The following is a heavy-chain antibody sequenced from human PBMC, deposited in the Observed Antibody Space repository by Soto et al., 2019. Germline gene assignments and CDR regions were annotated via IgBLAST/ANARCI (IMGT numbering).Heavy chain of an antibody. CDR3: AKGDYYDSSGYVDY. J-gene: IGHJ4*02. D-gene: IGHD3-22*01. CDR2: ISGSGGST. Sequence: GGSLRLSCAASGFTFSSYAMSWVRQAPGKGLEWVSAISGSGGSTYYADSVKGRFTISRDNSKNTLYLQMNSLRAEDTAVYYCAKGDYYDSSGYVDYWGQGTLVTVSS. CDR1: GFTFSSYA. V-gene: IGHV3-23*01.